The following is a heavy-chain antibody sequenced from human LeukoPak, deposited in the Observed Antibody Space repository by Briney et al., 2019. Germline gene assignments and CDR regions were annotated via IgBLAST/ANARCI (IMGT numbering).Heavy chain of an antibody. CDR1: GFTFDDYA. J-gene: IGHJ4*02. CDR2: TSWNSGSI. V-gene: IGHV3-9*01. Sequence: GGSLRLSCAASGFTFDDYAMHWVRQAPGKGLECVSGTSWNSGSIGYADSVKGRFTISRDNSKNTLYLQMNSLRAEDTAVYYCAKVQEMIVVVIGFSYDYWGQGTLVTVSS. CDR3: AKVQEMIVVVIGFSYDY. D-gene: IGHD3-22*01.